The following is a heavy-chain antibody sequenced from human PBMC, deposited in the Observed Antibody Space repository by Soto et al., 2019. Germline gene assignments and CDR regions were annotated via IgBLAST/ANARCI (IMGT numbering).Heavy chain of an antibody. CDR1: GFTFSSFW. D-gene: IGHD3-10*01. J-gene: IGHJ4*02. V-gene: IGHV3-7*03. CDR3: TSDRYPRFYHGSGSYPYY. Sequence: GGSLRLSCAASGFTFSSFWMSWVRQAPGKGLEWVANIKTDGSETHYVDSVKGRFTTSRDNPKTSLFLQMNSLRVEDTAVYFCTSDRYPRFYHGSGSYPYYWGQGTPVTVSS. CDR2: IKTDGSET.